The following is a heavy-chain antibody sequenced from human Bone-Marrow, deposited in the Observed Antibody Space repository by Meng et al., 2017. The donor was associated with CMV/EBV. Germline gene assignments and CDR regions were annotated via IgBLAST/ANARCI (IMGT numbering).Heavy chain of an antibody. D-gene: IGHD2-2*01. V-gene: IGHV3-23*01. Sequence: ASGFTFSSYAMSWVRQAPGKGLEWVSAISGSGGSTYYADSVKGRFTISRDNSKNTLYLQMTTLRAEDTAVYYCAKGECSTSCYPDDDWGQGTLVTVSS. CDR2: ISGSGGST. CDR1: GFTFSSYA. J-gene: IGHJ4*02. CDR3: AKGECSTSCYPDDD.